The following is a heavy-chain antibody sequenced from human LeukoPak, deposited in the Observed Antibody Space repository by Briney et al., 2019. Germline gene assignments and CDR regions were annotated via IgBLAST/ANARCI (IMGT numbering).Heavy chain of an antibody. CDR2: IYPGDSDT. D-gene: IGHD3-10*01. J-gene: IGHJ3*02. CDR3: ARRWFGEFHHDAFDI. V-gene: IGHV5-51*01. Sequence: GESLKISCKGSGYSFISYWIGWVRQMPGKGLEWMGIIYPGDSDTRYSPSFQGQVTISADKSISTAYLQWSSLKASDTAMYYCARRWFGEFHHDAFDIWGQGTMVTVSS. CDR1: GYSFISYW.